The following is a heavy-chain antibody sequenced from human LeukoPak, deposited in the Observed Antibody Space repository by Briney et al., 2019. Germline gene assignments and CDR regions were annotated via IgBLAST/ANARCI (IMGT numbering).Heavy chain of an antibody. J-gene: IGHJ2*01. CDR3: AREGLDL. CDR1: GYPFTSYD. Sequence: GASVKVSCKASGYPFTSYDINWARQATGQGLEWMGYMNPNSGNIGYGLKFQGRVTMTWDTSISTAYMEMFSLRSEDTAIYYCAREGLDLWGRGTLVTVSS. V-gene: IGHV1-8*01. CDR2: MNPNSGNI.